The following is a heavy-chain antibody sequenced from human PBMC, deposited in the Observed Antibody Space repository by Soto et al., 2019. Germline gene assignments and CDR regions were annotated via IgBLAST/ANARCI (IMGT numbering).Heavy chain of an antibody. CDR2: INAGNGNT. V-gene: IGHV1-3*01. CDR1: GYTFTSYA. CDR3: ARGPGGPDGPADY. Sequence: QVQLVQSGAEVKKPGASVKVSCKASGYTFTSYAMHWVRQAPGQRLEWMGWINAGNGNTKYSQKFQGRVTITMDTSASTADTQLSSLRSEDPAVYYCARGPGGPDGPADYWRQGTLVTVSS. D-gene: IGHD2-15*01. J-gene: IGHJ4*02.